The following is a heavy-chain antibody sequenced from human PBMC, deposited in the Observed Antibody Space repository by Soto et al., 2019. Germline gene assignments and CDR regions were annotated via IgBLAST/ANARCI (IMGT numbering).Heavy chain of an antibody. CDR1: GYTFTSYD. CDR3: AREDMVVVVAANIYYFDY. CDR2: MSPNSGNT. V-gene: IGHV1-8*01. Sequence: GASVKVSCKASGYTFTSYDINWVRQATGQGLEWMGWMSPNSGNTGYAQKFQGRVTMTRNTSISTAYMELSSLRSEDTAVYYCAREDMVVVVAANIYYFDYWGQGTLVTVSS. D-gene: IGHD2-15*01. J-gene: IGHJ4*02.